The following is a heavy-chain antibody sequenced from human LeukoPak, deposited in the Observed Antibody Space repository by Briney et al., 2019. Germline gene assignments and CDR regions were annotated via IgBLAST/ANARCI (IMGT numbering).Heavy chain of an antibody. CDR3: ASGRYSNYFDY. Sequence: GGSLRLSCAASGFPFSDYYMSWIRQAPGKGLEGVSYISSSSSYTNYADSVRGRFTISRDNAKNSLYLQMNSLRAEDTAVYYCASGRYSNYFDYWGQGTLVTVSS. D-gene: IGHD4-11*01. CDR1: GFPFSDYY. J-gene: IGHJ4*02. CDR2: ISSSSSYT. V-gene: IGHV3-11*06.